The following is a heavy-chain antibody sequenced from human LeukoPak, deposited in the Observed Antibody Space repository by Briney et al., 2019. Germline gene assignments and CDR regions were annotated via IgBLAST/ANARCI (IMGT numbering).Heavy chain of an antibody. D-gene: IGHD6-19*01. CDR3: ARVDSSRNQWLVREPFFDY. J-gene: IGHJ4*02. CDR1: GFTLTTYW. Sequence: GGSLRLSCAAPGFTLTTYWMHWVRQAPGKGLVWVSRIKSDGSSTSYADSVKGRFTISRDNAKNTLYLQMNSLRAEDTAVYYCARVDSSRNQWLVREPFFDYWGQGTLVTVSS. V-gene: IGHV3-74*01. CDR2: IKSDGSST.